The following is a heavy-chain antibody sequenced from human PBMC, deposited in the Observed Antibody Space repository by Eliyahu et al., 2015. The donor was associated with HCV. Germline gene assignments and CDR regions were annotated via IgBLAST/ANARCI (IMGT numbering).Heavy chain of an antibody. V-gene: IGHV4-34*01. CDR3: ARTLPIMLWFGELLSNQGGIDY. CDR2: IXHSGST. Sequence: QVQLQQWGAGLLKPSETLSLTCAVYGGSFSGXYWSWIRQPPGKGLEWIGEIXHSGSTNYNPALKSRVTISVDTSKNQFSLKLSSVTAADTAVYYCARTLPIMLWFGELLSNQGGIDYWGQGTLVTVSS. D-gene: IGHD3-10*01. J-gene: IGHJ4*02. CDR1: GGSFSGXY.